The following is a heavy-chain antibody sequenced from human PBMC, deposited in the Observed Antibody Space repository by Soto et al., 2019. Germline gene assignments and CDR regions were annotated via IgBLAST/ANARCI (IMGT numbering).Heavy chain of an antibody. J-gene: IGHJ4*02. Sequence: GASVKVSCKASGYTFTSYGISWVRQAPGQGLEWMGWISAYNGNTNYAQKLQGRVTMTTDTSTSTAYMELRSLRSDDTAVYYCATYAVAAHLSYFDYWGQGTLVTVSS. CDR3: ATYAVAAHLSYFDY. CDR2: ISAYNGNT. D-gene: IGHD6-19*01. CDR1: GYTFTSYG. V-gene: IGHV1-18*01.